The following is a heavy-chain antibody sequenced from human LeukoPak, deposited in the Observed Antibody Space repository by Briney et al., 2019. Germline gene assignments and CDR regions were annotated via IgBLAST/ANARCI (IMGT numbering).Heavy chain of an antibody. CDR1: GGTFSSYA. CDR3: ARDTYYYGAGIRADDY. CDR2: IIPIFGTA. D-gene: IGHD3-10*01. V-gene: IGHV1-69*05. J-gene: IGHJ4*02. Sequence: ASVKVSCKASGGTFSSYAISWVGQAPGQGLEWMGRIIPIFGTANYAQKFQGRVTITTDESTSTDYMDLSSLRSEDTAVYYCARDTYYYGAGIRADDYWGQGTLVTVSS.